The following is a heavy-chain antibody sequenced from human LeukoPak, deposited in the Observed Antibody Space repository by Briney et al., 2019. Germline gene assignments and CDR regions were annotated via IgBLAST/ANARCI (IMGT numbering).Heavy chain of an antibody. V-gene: IGHV1-46*01. D-gene: IGHD3-16*02. Sequence: ASVEVSCKASGYTFTSYYMHWVRQAPGQRLEWMGIINPSGGSTSYAQKFQGRVTMTRDMSTSTVYMELSSLRSEDTAVYYCAREILYDDVWGSYSSKPGLDYWGQGTLVTVSS. J-gene: IGHJ4*02. CDR1: GYTFTSYY. CDR2: INPSGGST. CDR3: AREILYDDVWGSYSSKPGLDY.